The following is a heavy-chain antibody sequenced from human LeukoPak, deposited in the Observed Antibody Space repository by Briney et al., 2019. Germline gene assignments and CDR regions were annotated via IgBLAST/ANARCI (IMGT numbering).Heavy chain of an antibody. Sequence: SETLSLTCSVSGGSINNYYWDWIRQPPGKGLEWIGHIHYSGSTVYNPSLKSRVTMSVDTSGNRISLRLSSVTAADTAVYYCARLGTCGSDWCLADYWGQGTLVTVSS. D-gene: IGHD2-21*01. CDR3: ARLGTCGSDWCLADY. J-gene: IGHJ4*02. CDR2: IHYSGST. CDR1: GGSINNYY. V-gene: IGHV4-59*08.